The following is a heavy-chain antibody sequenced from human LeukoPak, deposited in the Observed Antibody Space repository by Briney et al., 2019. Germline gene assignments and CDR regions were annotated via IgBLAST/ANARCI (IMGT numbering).Heavy chain of an antibody. CDR1: GGSISSYY. V-gene: IGHV4-59*01. D-gene: IGHD2-15*01. J-gene: IGHJ3*02. CDR3: ARNGAYCSGGSCAHDTFDM. CDR2: IYYGGST. Sequence: SETLSLTCTVSGGSISSYYWSWIRQPPGKGLEWIGFIYYGGSTTSNTSLKSRVTISVATSKIQFSLKLSSVTAADTAVYYCARNGAYCSGGSCAHDTFDMWGQGTMVTVSS.